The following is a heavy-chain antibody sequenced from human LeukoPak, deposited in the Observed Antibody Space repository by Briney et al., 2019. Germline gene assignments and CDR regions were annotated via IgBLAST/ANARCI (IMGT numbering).Heavy chain of an antibody. J-gene: IGHJ4*02. D-gene: IGHD6-13*01. CDR2: ISYDGSTK. CDR3: AKEPNGIAAAGNY. CDR1: GLTFSGYG. V-gene: IGHV3-30*18. Sequence: GGSLRLSCAASGLTFSGYGMHWVRQAPGKGLEWVAVISYDGSTKYYADSVKGRFTISRDNSKNTLYLQMNSLRAEDTAVYYCAKEPNGIAAAGNYWGQGTGLTV.